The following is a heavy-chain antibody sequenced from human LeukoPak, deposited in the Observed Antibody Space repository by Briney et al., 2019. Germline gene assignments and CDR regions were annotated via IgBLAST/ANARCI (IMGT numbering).Heavy chain of an antibody. CDR3: ARGGRGSYT. D-gene: IGHD3-16*01. V-gene: IGHV4-34*01. CDR2: INHSGST. CDR1: GGSFSGYY. J-gene: IGHJ5*02. Sequence: PSETLSLTCAVYGGSFSGYYWSWICQPPGKGLEWIGEINHSGSTNYNPSLKSRVTISVDTSKNQFSLKLSSVTAADTAVYYCARGGRGSYTWGQGTLVTVSS.